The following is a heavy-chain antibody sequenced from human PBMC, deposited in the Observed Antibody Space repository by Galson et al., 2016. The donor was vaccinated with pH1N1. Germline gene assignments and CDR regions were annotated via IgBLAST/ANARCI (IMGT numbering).Heavy chain of an antibody. V-gene: IGHV1-3*01. Sequence: SVKVSCKASGYTFTTYLIHWVRQAPRETLEWMGWFNPDNGNTKYSQRFQGRVTFTRDTSATTAYMEMSSLRSEDTAVYYCARDDYGRYFDYWGQGTLVSVSS. D-gene: IGHD3-16*01. J-gene: IGHJ4*02. CDR3: ARDDYGRYFDY. CDR1: GYTFTTYL. CDR2: FNPDNGNT.